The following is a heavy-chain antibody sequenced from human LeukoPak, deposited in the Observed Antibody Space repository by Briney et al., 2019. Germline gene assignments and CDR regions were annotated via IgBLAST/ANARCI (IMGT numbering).Heavy chain of an antibody. V-gene: IGHV1-24*01. CDR3: ARGSRAVIVVIGSNYFDY. CDR2: FDPEDGET. J-gene: IGHJ4*02. D-gene: IGHD3-22*01. Sequence: ASVKVSCKVSGYTLTELSMHWVRQAPGKGLEWMGGFDPEDGETIYAQKFQGRVTMTEDTSTDTAYMELSRLRSDDTAVYYCARGSRAVIVVIGSNYFDYWGQGTLVTVSS. CDR1: GYTLTELS.